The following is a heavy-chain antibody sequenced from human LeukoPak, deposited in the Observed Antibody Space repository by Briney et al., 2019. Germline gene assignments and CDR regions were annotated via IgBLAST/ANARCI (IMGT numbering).Heavy chain of an antibody. V-gene: IGHV1-2*02. D-gene: IGHD2-2*02. CDR1: GYTFTGYY. Sequence: VASVKVSCKASGYTFTGYYMHWVRQAPGQGLEWMGWINPNSGGTNYAQKFQGGVTMTRDTSISTAYMELSRLRSDDTAVYYCARDLGYCSSTSCYTDHQSNDYWGQGTLVTVSS. CDR2: INPNSGGT. CDR3: ARDLGYCSSTSCYTDHQSNDY. J-gene: IGHJ4*02.